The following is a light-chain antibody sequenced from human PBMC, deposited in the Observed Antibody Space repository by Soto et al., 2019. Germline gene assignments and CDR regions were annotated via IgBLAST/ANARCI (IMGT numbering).Light chain of an antibody. Sequence: DTQMTQSPSTLSASVGDRVTITCRASQSINGWLAWYQQKAGKTPKLLIYDASTLESGVPSRFRGSGSATDFTLAISSLQPDDSATYYCQQYNSYFQTFGQGTTVEIK. V-gene: IGKV1-5*01. CDR2: DAS. CDR3: QQYNSYFQT. CDR1: QSINGW. J-gene: IGKJ1*01.